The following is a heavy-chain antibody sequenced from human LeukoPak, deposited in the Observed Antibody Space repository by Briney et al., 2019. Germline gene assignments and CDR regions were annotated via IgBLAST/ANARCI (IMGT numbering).Heavy chain of an antibody. CDR2: INPNSGGT. Sequence: ASVKVSCKASGYTFTGYYMHWVRQAPGQGLEWMGWINPNSGGTNYAQKVQGRVTMTRDTSISTAYMELSRLRSDDTAVYYCARVSRPFYYYYMDVWGKGTTVTISS. V-gene: IGHV1-2*02. D-gene: IGHD6-6*01. CDR1: GYTFTGYY. CDR3: ARVSRPFYYYYMDV. J-gene: IGHJ6*03.